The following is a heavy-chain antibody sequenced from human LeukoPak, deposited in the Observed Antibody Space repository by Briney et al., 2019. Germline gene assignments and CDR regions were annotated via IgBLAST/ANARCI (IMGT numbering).Heavy chain of an antibody. CDR3: AKVYISSWYYYGMDV. V-gene: IGHV3-30*18. CDR2: ISYDGSNK. CDR1: GFTFSSYG. J-gene: IGHJ6*02. Sequence: PGGSLRLSCAASGFTFSSYGMHWVRQAPGKGLEWVAVISYDGSNKYYADSVKGRFTISRENSKNTLYLQMNSLRAEDTAVYYCAKVYISSWYYYGMDVWGQGTTVTVS. D-gene: IGHD6-13*01.